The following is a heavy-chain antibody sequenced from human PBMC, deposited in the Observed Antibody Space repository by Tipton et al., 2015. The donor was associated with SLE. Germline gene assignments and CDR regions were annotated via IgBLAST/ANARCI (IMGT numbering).Heavy chain of an antibody. V-gene: IGHV4-38-2*01. J-gene: IGHJ6*03. CDR2: IYHSGST. Sequence: TLSLTCAVSGYSISSGYYWGWIRQPPGKGLEWVWSIYHSGSTNYKPSLESRVTISVDTSKNHFSLRLSSVTAADTAVYYCARVPLVGPRAYYYYYMDVWGKGTTVTVSS. CDR3: ARVPLVGPRAYYYYYMDV. CDR1: GYSISSGYY. D-gene: IGHD1-26*01.